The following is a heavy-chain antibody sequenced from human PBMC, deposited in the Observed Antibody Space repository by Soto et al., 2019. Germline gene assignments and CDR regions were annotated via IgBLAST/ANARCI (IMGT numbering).Heavy chain of an antibody. D-gene: IGHD5-12*01. CDR2: IRGSDYST. CDR3: AKGVAQLSVVDF. J-gene: IGHJ4*02. Sequence: DVQLLESGGGLVQPGGALRLSCVASGFTFSTHVMTWVRQATGGGLEWVARIRGSDYSTYYADSVKGRFIISRDNSKTTMYLQMNSLRSEDAAVYDCAKGVAQLSVVDFWSQGTLFTVSS. CDR1: GFTFSTHV. V-gene: IGHV3-23*01.